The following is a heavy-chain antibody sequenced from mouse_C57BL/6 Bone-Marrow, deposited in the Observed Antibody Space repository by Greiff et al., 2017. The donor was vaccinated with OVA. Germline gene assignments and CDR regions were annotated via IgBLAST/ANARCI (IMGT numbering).Heavy chain of an antibody. V-gene: IGHV1-82*01. J-gene: IGHJ2*01. CDR3: LRYFDY. CDR1: GYSFSSSW. Sequence: LQESGPELVKPGASVKISCKASGYSFSSSWMNWVKPRPGKGLEWIGRIYPGDGDTNYNGKFKGKATLTADKSSSTAYMQLSSLTSEDSAVYFCLRYFDYWGQGTTLTVSS. CDR2: IYPGDGDT.